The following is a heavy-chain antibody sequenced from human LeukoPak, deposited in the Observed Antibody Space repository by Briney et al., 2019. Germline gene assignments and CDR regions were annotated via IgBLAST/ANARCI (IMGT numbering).Heavy chain of an antibody. V-gene: IGHV3-21*01. CDR3: AKAPTTVTPIDY. Sequence: GGSLRLSCAASGFTFSSYSMNWVRQAPGKGLEWVSSISSSSSYIYYADSVKGRSTISRDNAKNSLYLQMNSLRAEDTAVYYCAKAPTTVTPIDYWGQGTPVTVSS. J-gene: IGHJ4*02. D-gene: IGHD4-17*01. CDR1: GFTFSSYS. CDR2: ISSSSSYI.